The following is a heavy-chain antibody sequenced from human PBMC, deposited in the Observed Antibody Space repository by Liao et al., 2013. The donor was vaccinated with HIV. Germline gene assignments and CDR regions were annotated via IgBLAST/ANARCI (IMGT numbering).Heavy chain of an antibody. CDR3: ARWGIVATISDAFDF. Sequence: QVQLQESGPGLVKPSQTLSLTCTVSGGSISSGDYYWSWIRQPPGKGLEWIGYIYYTGSTYYNPSLKSRVTISVDTSKNQFSLRLTSVTAADTAVYYCARWGIVATISDAFDFWGQGQWSPSLQ. CDR2: IYYTGST. CDR1: GGSISSGDYY. D-gene: IGHD5-12*01. V-gene: IGHV4-30-4*08. J-gene: IGHJ3*01.